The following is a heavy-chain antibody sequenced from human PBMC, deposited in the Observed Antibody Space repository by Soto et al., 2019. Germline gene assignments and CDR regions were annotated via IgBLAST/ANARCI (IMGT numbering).Heavy chain of an antibody. CDR2: ISSNGGST. D-gene: IGHD3-10*01. J-gene: IGHJ5*02. CDR3: VGVYGSGSYDSQHWFDP. CDR1: GFTFSSYA. V-gene: IGHV3-64D*06. Sequence: GSLRLTCSASGFTFSSYAMHWVRQAPGKGLEYVSAISSNGGSTYYADSVKGRFTISRDNSKNTLYLQMSSLRAEDTAVYYCVGVYGSGSYDSQHWFDPWAPVTLVSVS.